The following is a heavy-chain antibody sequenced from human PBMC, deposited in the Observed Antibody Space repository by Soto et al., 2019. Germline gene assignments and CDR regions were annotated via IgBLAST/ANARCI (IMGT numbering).Heavy chain of an antibody. Sequence: GESLKISCKGSGYRVTSDWITWVRQMPGKGLEWMGRIDPSDSYTNYSPSFQGHVTISADKSISTAYLQWSSLKASDTAMYYCARHTYCSSTSCPNYYYYCGMDVWGQGTTVTVSS. CDR3: ARHTYCSSTSCPNYYYYCGMDV. D-gene: IGHD2-2*01. CDR1: GYRVTSDW. V-gene: IGHV5-10-1*01. J-gene: IGHJ6*02. CDR2: IDPSDSYT.